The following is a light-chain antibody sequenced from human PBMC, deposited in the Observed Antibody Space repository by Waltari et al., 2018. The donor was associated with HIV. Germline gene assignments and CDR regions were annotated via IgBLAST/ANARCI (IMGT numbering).Light chain of an antibody. CDR3: QQYNSWPQT. CDR2: DAS. Sequence: VSTKVAWYQQKPGRAPTLLVYDASTTAPGVPDRFRSSGSGTEFTLSILSLQSEDFALYFCQQYNSWPQTFGRGTQVDIK. J-gene: IGKJ1*01. CDR1: VSTK. V-gene: IGKV3-15*01.